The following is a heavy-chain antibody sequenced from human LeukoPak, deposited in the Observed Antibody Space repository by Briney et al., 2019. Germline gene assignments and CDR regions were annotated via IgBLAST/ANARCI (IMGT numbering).Heavy chain of an antibody. D-gene: IGHD3-3*01. CDR2: SSSSGSTI. Sequence: SSSSGSTIYYADSVKGRFTISRDNAKNSLYLQMNSLRAEDTAVYYCARAGVAEEYYYYYMDVWGKGTTVTVSS. V-gene: IGHV3-48*01. J-gene: IGHJ6*03. CDR3: ARAGVAEEYYYYYMDV.